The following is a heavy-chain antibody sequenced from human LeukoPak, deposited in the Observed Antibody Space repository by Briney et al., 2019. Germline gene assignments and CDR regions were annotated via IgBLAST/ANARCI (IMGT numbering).Heavy chain of an antibody. V-gene: IGHV1-69*06. Sequence: GASVKVSYKASGGTFSSYAISWVRQAPGQGLEWMGGIIPIFGTANYAQKFQGRVTITADKSTSTAYMELSSLRSEDTAVYYCARSLPGDYYGSGSYYSPWFDPWGQGTLVTVSS. J-gene: IGHJ5*02. D-gene: IGHD3-10*01. CDR3: ARSLPGDYYGSGSYYSPWFDP. CDR1: GGTFSSYA. CDR2: IIPIFGTA.